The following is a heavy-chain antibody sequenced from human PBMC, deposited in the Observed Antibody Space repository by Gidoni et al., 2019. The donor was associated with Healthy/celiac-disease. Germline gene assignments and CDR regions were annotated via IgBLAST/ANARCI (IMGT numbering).Heavy chain of an antibody. CDR2: MYYSGST. Sequence: QVQLQESGPGLVKPSETLSLTCTVSGGSISSYSWSWIRQPPGKGLEWIGYMYYSGSTNYNPSLKSRVTISVDTSKNQFSLKLSSVTAADTAVYYCARVRGLKQLAFDYWGQGTLVTVSS. D-gene: IGHD6-6*01. CDR3: ARVRGLKQLAFDY. J-gene: IGHJ4*02. V-gene: IGHV4-59*01. CDR1: GGSISSYS.